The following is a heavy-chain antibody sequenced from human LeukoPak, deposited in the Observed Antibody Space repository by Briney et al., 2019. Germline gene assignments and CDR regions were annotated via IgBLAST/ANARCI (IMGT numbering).Heavy chain of an antibody. CDR2: IKSKIDGGTT. J-gene: IGHJ4*02. CDR1: GXSFSDVW. D-gene: IGHD6-19*01. Sequence: GGSLRLSCAASGXSFSDVWMSWVRQAPGKGLEWVGRIKSKIDGGTTDYAAPVKGRFTITTDDSKNTLYLQMNSLKTEDTAVYYCSTYNGGWSFDHWGQGTPVTVAS. V-gene: IGHV3-15*01. CDR3: STYNGGWSFDH.